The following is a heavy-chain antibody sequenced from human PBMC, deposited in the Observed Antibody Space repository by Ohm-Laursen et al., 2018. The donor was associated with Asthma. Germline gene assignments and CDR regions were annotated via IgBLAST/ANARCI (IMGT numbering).Heavy chain of an antibody. Sequence: SQTLSLTCSVYGGSFSGYYWSWIRQPPGKGLEWIGEINHSGSTNYNPSLKSRVTISVDTSKNQFSLKLSSVTAADTAVYYCARLARGYDRHFDYWGQGTLVTVSS. CDR2: INHSGST. J-gene: IGHJ4*02. V-gene: IGHV4-34*01. D-gene: IGHD3-22*01. CDR1: GGSFSGYY. CDR3: ARLARGYDRHFDY.